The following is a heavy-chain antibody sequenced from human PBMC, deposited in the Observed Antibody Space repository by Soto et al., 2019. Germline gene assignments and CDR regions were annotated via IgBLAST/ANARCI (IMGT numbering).Heavy chain of an antibody. Sequence: EVQLVESGGGLVQPGGSLRLSCAASGFTFSSYAMHWVRQAPGKGLEYVSAISSNGGSTYYANSVKGRFTISRDNSKNTLYLQMGSLRAEDMAVYYCARGRVLTVGMDVWGQGTTVTVSS. V-gene: IGHV3-64*01. D-gene: IGHD3-10*01. CDR2: ISSNGGST. CDR1: GFTFSSYA. CDR3: ARGRVLTVGMDV. J-gene: IGHJ6*02.